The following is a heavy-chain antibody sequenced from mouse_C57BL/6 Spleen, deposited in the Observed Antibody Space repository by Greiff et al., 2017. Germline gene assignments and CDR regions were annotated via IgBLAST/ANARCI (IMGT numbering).Heavy chain of an antibody. CDR2: IYPGDGDT. Sequence: VQLQQSGPELVKPGASVKISCKASGYAFSSSWMNWVKQRPGKGLEWIGRIYPGDGDTNYNGKFKGKATLTADKTSSTAYMQLSSLTSEDSAVYFCAREDGITTGGGAYYAMDDWGQGTSVTVSS. CDR3: AREDGITTGGGAYYAMDD. D-gene: IGHD2-4*01. V-gene: IGHV1-82*01. J-gene: IGHJ4*01. CDR1: GYAFSSSW.